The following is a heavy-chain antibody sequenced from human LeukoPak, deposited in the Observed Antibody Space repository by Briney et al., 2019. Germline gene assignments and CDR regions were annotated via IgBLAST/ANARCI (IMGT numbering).Heavy chain of an antibody. J-gene: IGHJ6*03. CDR1: GGTFRTYS. CDR2: IIPIFGTP. Sequence: ASVKVSCKASGGTFRTYSVTWVRQAPGQGLEWMGGIIPIFGTPNYAQKFQGGVKVTTDDATGTAYMELSSLMSEDTAIYYCARVDRYHFYLDVWAKGPRSPSP. V-gene: IGHV1-69*05. CDR3: ARVDRYHFYLDV.